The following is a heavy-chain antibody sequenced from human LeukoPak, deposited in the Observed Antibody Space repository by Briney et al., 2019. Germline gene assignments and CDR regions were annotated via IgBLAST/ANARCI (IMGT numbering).Heavy chain of an antibody. CDR3: AREMWGTNCSSTSCYQGEPDFDY. Sequence: GGSLRLSCAASGFTFDDYGMSWVRQAPGKGQEWVSGINWNGGSTGYADSVKGRFTISRDNAKNSLYLQMNSLRAEDTAVYYCAREMWGTNCSSTSCYQGEPDFDYWGQGTLVTVPS. D-gene: IGHD2-2*01. CDR2: INWNGGST. CDR1: GFTFDDYG. J-gene: IGHJ4*02. V-gene: IGHV3-20*04.